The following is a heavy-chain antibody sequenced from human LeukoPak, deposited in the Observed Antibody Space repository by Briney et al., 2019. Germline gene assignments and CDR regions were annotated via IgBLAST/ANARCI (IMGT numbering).Heavy chain of an antibody. V-gene: IGHV3-48*01. CDR3: AKDGKRISMIAVVRRGHYFDY. D-gene: IGHD3-22*01. J-gene: IGHJ4*02. Sequence: GGSLRLSCAASGFTFSSYSMNWVRQAPGKGLEWVSYISSSSSTIYYADSVKGRFTISRDNSKNTLYLQMNSLRAEDTAVYYCAKDGKRISMIAVVRRGHYFDYWGQGTLVTVSS. CDR1: GFTFSSYS. CDR2: ISSSSSTI.